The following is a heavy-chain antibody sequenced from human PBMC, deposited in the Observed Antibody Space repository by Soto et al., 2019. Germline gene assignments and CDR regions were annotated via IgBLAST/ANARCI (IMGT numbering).Heavy chain of an antibody. J-gene: IGHJ5*02. V-gene: IGHV4-59*01. CDR3: ARDRGTETPRDAWWFDP. Sequence: SETLSLTCTVSGGSISSYYWSWIRQPPGKGLEWIGYIYSSGNTNYNPSLKSRVTISVDTSKNQFSLKLSSVTAADTAVYYCARDRGTETPRDAWWFDPWGPGTLVTVS. D-gene: IGHD3-10*01. CDR1: GGSISSYY. CDR2: IYSSGNT.